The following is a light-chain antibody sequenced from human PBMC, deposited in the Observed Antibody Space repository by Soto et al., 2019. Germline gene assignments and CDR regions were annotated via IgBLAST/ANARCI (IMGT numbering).Light chain of an antibody. Sequence: QSVLTQPPSASGTPGQRVTISCSGSSSNIGINYVYWYQQLPGTAPKLLIYRNNQRPSGVPDRFSGSTSGNAASLTISGLQAGDEADYFCCSSAPESTYVFGTGTKLTVL. CDR1: SSNIGINY. CDR3: CSSAPESTYV. J-gene: IGLJ1*01. V-gene: IGLV1-47*01. CDR2: RNN.